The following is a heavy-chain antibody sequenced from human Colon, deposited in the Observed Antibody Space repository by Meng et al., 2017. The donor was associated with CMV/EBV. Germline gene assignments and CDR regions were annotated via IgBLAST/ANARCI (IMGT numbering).Heavy chain of an antibody. V-gene: IGHV3-7*04. D-gene: IGHD2-21*01. J-gene: IGHJ4*02. CDR1: GFTFSSYW. CDR2: IKEDGSET. Sequence: LTCAASGFTFSSYWMSWVRQAPGKGLEWVANIKEDGSETHYVDSVKGRFTISRDNAKNSLYLQMNSLRGEDTAIYYCVRGHIGLLYWGQGTLVTVSS. CDR3: VRGHIGLLY.